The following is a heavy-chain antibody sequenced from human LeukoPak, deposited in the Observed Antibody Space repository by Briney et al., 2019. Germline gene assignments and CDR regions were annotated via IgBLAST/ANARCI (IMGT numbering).Heavy chain of an antibody. Sequence: GGSLRLSCAASGFTFSSYSMNWVRQAPGRGLEWVSSISTSSSYIYYADSVKGRFTISRDNAKNSLYLQMNSLRAEDTAVYYCARRAAGTSDYYYYYMDVWGKGTTVTVSS. J-gene: IGHJ6*03. CDR2: ISTSSSYI. D-gene: IGHD6-13*01. V-gene: IGHV3-21*01. CDR1: GFTFSSYS. CDR3: ARRAAGTSDYYYYYMDV.